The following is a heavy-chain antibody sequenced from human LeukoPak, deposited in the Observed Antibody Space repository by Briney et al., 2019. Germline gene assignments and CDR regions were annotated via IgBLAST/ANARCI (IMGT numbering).Heavy chain of an antibody. V-gene: IGHV4-30-4*01. Sequence: PSQTLSLTCTVSGGSLSSGDYYWSWIRQPPGTGLEWIGYIYYSGSTYYNPSLKSRVTISVDTSKNQFSLKLSSVTAADTAVYYCARSIQLWHWFDPWGQGTLVTVSS. CDR1: GGSLSSGDYY. J-gene: IGHJ5*02. D-gene: IGHD5-18*01. CDR2: IYYSGST. CDR3: ARSIQLWHWFDP.